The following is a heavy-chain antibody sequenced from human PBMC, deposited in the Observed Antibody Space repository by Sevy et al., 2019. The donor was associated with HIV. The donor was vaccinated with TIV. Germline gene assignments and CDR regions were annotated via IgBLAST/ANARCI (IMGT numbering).Heavy chain of an antibody. J-gene: IGHJ4*02. CDR2: IWYDGSNE. V-gene: IGHV3-33*06. CDR3: VKDVGVGSTRRYADY. D-gene: IGHD1-26*01. Sequence: GGSLRLSCAASGFSFRTYAMHWVRQAPGKGLEWVAGIWYDGSNENHADSVKGRFTISRDNSKNTLYLQMSSLRAEDTAVYYCVKDVGVGSTRRYADYWGQGTLVTVSS. CDR1: GFSFRTYA.